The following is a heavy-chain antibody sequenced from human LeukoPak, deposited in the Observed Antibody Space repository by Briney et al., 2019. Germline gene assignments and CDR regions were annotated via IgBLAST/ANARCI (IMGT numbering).Heavy chain of an antibody. V-gene: IGHV3-21*01. J-gene: IGHJ6*03. Sequence: GGSLRLSCAASGFTFSSYGMSWVRQAPGKGLEWVSSISSSSSYIYYADSVKGRFTISRDNAKNSLYLQMNSLRAEDTAVYYCARETLGEVEPHMDVWGKGTTVTVSS. CDR2: ISSSSSYI. CDR1: GFTFSSYG. CDR3: ARETLGEVEPHMDV. D-gene: IGHD3-16*01.